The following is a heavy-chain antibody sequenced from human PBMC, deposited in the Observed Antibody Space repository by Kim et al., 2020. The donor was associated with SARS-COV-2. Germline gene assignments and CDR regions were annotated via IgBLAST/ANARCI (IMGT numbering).Heavy chain of an antibody. Sequence: ASVKVSCKASGYTFTSYGISWVRQAPGQGLEWMGWISAYNGNTNYAQKLQGRVTMTTDTSTSTAYMELRSLRSDDTAVYYCARDAEDIVVVVAASYNWFDPWGQGTLVTVSS. V-gene: IGHV1-18*01. CDR2: ISAYNGNT. D-gene: IGHD2-15*01. J-gene: IGHJ5*02. CDR3: ARDAEDIVVVVAASYNWFDP. CDR1: GYTFTSYG.